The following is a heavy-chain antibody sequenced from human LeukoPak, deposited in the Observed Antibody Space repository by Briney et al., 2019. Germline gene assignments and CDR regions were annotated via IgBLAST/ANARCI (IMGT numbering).Heavy chain of an antibody. CDR1: GDPVSSGDFY. CDR2: THHTGSS. J-gene: IGHJ3*02. Sequence: SETLSLTCTVSGDPVSSGDFYWSWIRQSPGRGLQWIAYTHHTGSSNYSPSLRSRVTISMDTSKNQFSLNLNSVTAADTAVYYCVRQLAQAEGRAFDIWGQGTKVTVSS. CDR3: VRQLAQAEGRAFDI. V-gene: IGHV4-61*08. D-gene: IGHD6-19*01.